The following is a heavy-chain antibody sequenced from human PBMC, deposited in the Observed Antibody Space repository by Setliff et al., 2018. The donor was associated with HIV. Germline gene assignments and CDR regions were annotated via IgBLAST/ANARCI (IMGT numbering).Heavy chain of an antibody. J-gene: IGHJ4*02. Sequence: LRLSCAASGFTFTNYYMSWIRQAPGKGLEWVSAILSTGERTFYADSVKGRFTISRDNSKNTVYLQMNSLRAEDTAEYYCAKELAASGLGYFDSWGRGILVTVSS. CDR1: GFTFTNYY. CDR2: ILSTGERT. D-gene: IGHD3-22*01. V-gene: IGHV3-23*01. CDR3: AKELAASGLGYFDS.